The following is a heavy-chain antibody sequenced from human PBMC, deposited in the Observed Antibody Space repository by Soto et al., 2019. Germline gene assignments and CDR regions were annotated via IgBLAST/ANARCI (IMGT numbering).Heavy chain of an antibody. V-gene: IGHV1-3*01. CDR2: IHGGNGNT. CDR3: AREDNPQSGTYFFDS. D-gene: IGHD1-26*01. Sequence: QLVQSGAEVKKPGASVKVPCKASGYTFTDYVIHWVRQAPGQRPEWMGWIHGGNGNTEYSQKFQGRVTITRDTSATTSHMELSSLRSGDTAVFYCAREDNPQSGTYFFDSWGQGTLVTVSS. CDR1: GYTFTDYV. J-gene: IGHJ4*02.